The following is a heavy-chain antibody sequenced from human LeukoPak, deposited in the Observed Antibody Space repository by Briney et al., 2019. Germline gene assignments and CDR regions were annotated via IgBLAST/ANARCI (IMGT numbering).Heavy chain of an antibody. CDR2: IYYSGST. Sequence: SGTLSLTCTVSGDSITSYYWSWIRQFPGKGLEWIGYIYYSGSTNYNPSLKSRVTISVDTSKNQFSLRLSSVTAADTAVYYCARANSPKWELLGWFDPWGQGTLVTVSS. V-gene: IGHV4-59*01. CDR1: GDSITSYY. CDR3: ARANSPKWELLGWFDP. J-gene: IGHJ5*02. D-gene: IGHD1-26*01.